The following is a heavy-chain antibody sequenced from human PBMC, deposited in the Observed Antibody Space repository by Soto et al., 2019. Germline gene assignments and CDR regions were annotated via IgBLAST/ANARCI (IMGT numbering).Heavy chain of an antibody. J-gene: IGHJ6*02. CDR2: IIPIFGTA. Sequence: QVQLVQSGAEVKKPGSSVKVSCKASGGTFSSYAISWVRQAPGQGLEWMGGIIPIFGTANYAQKFQGRVTITADESTSTAYMELSSLRSEDTAVYYCARDSGNGSGSYYYYYGMDVWGQGTTVTVSS. CDR1: GGTFSSYA. CDR3: ARDSGNGSGSYYYYYGMDV. D-gene: IGHD3-10*01. V-gene: IGHV1-69*12.